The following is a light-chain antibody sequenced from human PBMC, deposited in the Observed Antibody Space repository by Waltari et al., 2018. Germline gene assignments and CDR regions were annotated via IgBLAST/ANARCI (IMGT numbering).Light chain of an antibody. J-gene: IGLJ3*02. CDR3: AAWDDSLNGPV. CDR2: YDD. V-gene: IGLV1-36*01. CDR1: SSKIGHTA. Sequence: QSVLTQPPSVSEAPRQRVPISCSGRSSKIGHTAVNWYPQPPGKAPKLLIYYDDLRPSGVSDRFSGSKSGTSASLAISGLQSEDEADYYCAAWDDSLNGPVFGGGTKLTVL.